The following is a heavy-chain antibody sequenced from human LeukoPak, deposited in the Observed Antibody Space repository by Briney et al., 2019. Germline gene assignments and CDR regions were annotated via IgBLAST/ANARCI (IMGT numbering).Heavy chain of an antibody. D-gene: IGHD4-17*01. Sequence: GGSLRLSCAASGFTFSSYSMNWIRQAPGKGLEWVSSISSSTSYIYYAGSVKGRFTISKDNAKNSLYLQTNSLRAEDTAVYYCARAGGSTVSHSDYWGQGTLVTVSS. CDR1: GFTFSSYS. J-gene: IGHJ4*02. CDR2: ISSSTSYI. CDR3: ARAGGSTVSHSDY. V-gene: IGHV3-21*01.